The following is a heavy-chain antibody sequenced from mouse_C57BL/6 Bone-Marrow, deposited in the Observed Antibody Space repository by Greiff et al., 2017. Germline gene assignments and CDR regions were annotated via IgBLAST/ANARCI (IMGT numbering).Heavy chain of an antibody. J-gene: IGHJ2*01. CDR1: GFTFSSYT. CDR2: ISGGGGNT. CDR3: ARRRIYDGSHYFDY. D-gene: IGHD2-3*01. V-gene: IGHV5-9*01. Sequence: DVKLVESGGGLVKPGGSLKLSCAASGFTFSSYTMSWVRQTPEKRLEWVATISGGGGNTYYPDSVKGRFPISRDNAKNTLYLQMSSLRSEDTALYYCARRRIYDGSHYFDYWGQGTTLTVSS.